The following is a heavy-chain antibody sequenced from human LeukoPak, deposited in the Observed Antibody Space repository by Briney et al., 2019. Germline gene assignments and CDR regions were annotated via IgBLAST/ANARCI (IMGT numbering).Heavy chain of an antibody. CDR1: GFTFSSYA. Sequence: GGSLRLSCAASGFTFSSYAMHWVRQAPGKGLEWVAVISYDGSNKYYADSVKGRFTISRDNSKNTLYLQMNSLRAEDTAVYYCARGGGMITFGGVIVTQDDAFDIWGQGTMVTVSS. CDR3: ARGGGMITFGGVIVTQDDAFDI. D-gene: IGHD3-16*02. V-gene: IGHV3-30*04. CDR2: ISYDGSNK. J-gene: IGHJ3*02.